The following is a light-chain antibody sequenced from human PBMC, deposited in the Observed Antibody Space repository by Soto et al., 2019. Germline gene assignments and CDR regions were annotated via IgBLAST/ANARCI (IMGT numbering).Light chain of an antibody. CDR1: QSINNW. CDR3: QQYDNPPLT. J-gene: IGKJ5*01. CDR2: KTS. Sequence: TIAHWASQSINNWLAWYQQKPGKAPKLLKYKTSDLDSGSPSWFSGSGSGTVSPPTISRLQPDDFATYYCQQYDNPPLTFGQGTRLEIK. V-gene: IGKV1-5*03.